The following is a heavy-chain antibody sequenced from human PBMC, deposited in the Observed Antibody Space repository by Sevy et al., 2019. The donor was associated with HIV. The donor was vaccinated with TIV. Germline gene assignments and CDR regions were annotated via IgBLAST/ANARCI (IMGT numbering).Heavy chain of an antibody. CDR1: GGSISSYY. V-gene: IGHV4-4*07. D-gene: IGHD2-15*01. Sequence: SETLSLTCTVSGGSISSYYWSWIRQPAGKGLEWIGRIYTSGSTNYNPSLKSRVTMSVDTSKNQFSLKLSSVTAADTAVYYCARDDHCSGGSCYSRGYYYGMDVWGQGTTVTVSS. CDR2: IYTSGST. CDR3: ARDDHCSGGSCYSRGYYYGMDV. J-gene: IGHJ6*02.